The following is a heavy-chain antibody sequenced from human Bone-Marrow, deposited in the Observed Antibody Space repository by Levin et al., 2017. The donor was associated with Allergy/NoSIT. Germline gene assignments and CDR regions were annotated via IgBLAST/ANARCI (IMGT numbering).Heavy chain of an antibody. Sequence: GSLRLSCTVSGYSISSTNYYWGWIRQPPGKGLEWIGSIFFNGITFYSASLKSRVTISVDTSKNQISLTLSSVTAADTAVYYCARLTVDFRVPDYWGQGTLVTVSS. J-gene: IGHJ4*02. CDR1: GYSISSTNYY. CDR3: ARLTVDFRVPDY. V-gene: IGHV4-39*07. CDR2: IFFNGIT. D-gene: IGHD3-9*01.